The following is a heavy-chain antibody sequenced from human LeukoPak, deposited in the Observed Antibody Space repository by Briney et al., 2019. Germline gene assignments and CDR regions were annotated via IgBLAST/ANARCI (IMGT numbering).Heavy chain of an antibody. Sequence: GYSVKVSCKASGGTFSSYAISWVRQAPGQGLEWMGGIIPIFGTANYAQKFQGRVTITTDESTSTAYMELSSLRSEDTAVYYCARARRPYGDFIFFDYWGQGTLVTVSS. V-gene: IGHV1-69*05. J-gene: IGHJ4*02. D-gene: IGHD4-17*01. CDR3: ARARRPYGDFIFFDY. CDR1: GGTFSSYA. CDR2: IIPIFGTA.